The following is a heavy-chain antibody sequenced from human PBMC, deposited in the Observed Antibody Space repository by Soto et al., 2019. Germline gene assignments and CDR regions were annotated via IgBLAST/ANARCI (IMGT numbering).Heavy chain of an antibody. CDR3: ARRYGSCFDY. CDR1: GGSISSYY. CDR2: IYYSGST. J-gene: IGHJ4*02. Sequence: QVQLQESGPGLVKLSETLSLTCTVSGGSISSYYWSWIRQPPGKGLEWIGYIYYSGSTNYNPSLKSRVTISVDTSKNQFSLKLSSVTAADTAVYYCARRYGSCFDYWAREPWSPSPQ. V-gene: IGHV4-59*08. D-gene: IGHD5-18*01.